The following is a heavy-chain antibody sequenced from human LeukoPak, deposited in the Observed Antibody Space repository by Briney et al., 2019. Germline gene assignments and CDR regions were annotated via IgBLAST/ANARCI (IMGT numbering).Heavy chain of an antibody. CDR2: KKQDGSEK. V-gene: IGHV3-7*03. CDR1: GFTFSSYW. Sequence: GGSLRLSCVASGFTFSSYWMSWVRQAPGKGLEWVANKKQDGSEKYYVDSAKGRFTISRDNAKNSLYLQMNSLRVEDTAVYSCARASQTRSGYHDDYWGQGTLVTVSS. J-gene: IGHJ4*02. CDR3: ARASQTRSGYHDDY. D-gene: IGHD3-3*01.